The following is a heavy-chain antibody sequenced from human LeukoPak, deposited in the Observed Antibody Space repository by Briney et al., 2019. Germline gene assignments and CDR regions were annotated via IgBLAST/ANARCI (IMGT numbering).Heavy chain of an antibody. CDR3: ARSYGAGNYFDY. Sequence: SETLSLTCTVSGGSISTYYWSWIRQPPGKGLEWIGYIYYSGSANCNPSLKSRVTISVDTSKNQFSLRLNSVTAADTAVYYCARSYGAGNYFDYWGQGTLVTVSS. J-gene: IGHJ4*02. V-gene: IGHV4-59*01. D-gene: IGHD3-10*01. CDR2: IYYSGSA. CDR1: GGSISTYY.